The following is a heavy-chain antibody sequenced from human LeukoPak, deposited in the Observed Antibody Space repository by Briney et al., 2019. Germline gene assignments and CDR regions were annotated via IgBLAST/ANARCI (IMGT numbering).Heavy chain of an antibody. D-gene: IGHD6-19*01. J-gene: IGHJ4*02. CDR2: IYYSGST. CDR1: DGSMSSYY. Sequence: SETLSLTCTVSDGSMSSYYWSWIRQPPGKGLEWIGYIYYSGSTYYNPSLKSRVTISLDTSRNQFSLKLSSATAADTAVYYCAGRIAVAGIFDYWGQGTLVTVSS. CDR3: AGRIAVAGIFDY. V-gene: IGHV4-59*01.